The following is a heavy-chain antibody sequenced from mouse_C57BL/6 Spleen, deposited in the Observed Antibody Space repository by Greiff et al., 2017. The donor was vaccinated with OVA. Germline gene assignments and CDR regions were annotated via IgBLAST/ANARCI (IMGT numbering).Heavy chain of an antibody. CDR3: TTHYYGSSTGYFDY. CDR2: IDPETGGT. J-gene: IGHJ2*01. D-gene: IGHD1-1*01. CDR1: GYTFTDYE. V-gene: IGHV1-15*01. Sequence: VQLVESGAELVRPGASVTLSCKASGYTFTDYEMHWVKQTPVHGLEWIGAIDPETGGTAYNQKFKGKAILTADKSSSTAYMELRSLTSEDSAVYYCTTHYYGSSTGYFDYWGQGTTLTVSS.